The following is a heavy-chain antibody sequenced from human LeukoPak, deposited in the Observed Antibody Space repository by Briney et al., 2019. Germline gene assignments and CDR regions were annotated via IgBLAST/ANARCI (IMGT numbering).Heavy chain of an antibody. CDR3: ARVSGSSWSAEYFQH. V-gene: IGHV4-28*03. CDR2: IYHSGST. Sequence: ASETLSLTCAVSGSSISNNALWGWIRQPPGKGLEWIGYIYHSGSTYYNPSLKSRVTMSADTSKNQFSLKLSSVTAADTAVYYCARVSGSSWSAEYFQHWGQGTLVTVSS. D-gene: IGHD6-13*01. CDR1: GSSISNNAL. J-gene: IGHJ1*01.